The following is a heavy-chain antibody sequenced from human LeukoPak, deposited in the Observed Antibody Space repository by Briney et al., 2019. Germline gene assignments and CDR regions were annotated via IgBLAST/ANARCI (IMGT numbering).Heavy chain of an antibody. V-gene: IGHV3-23*01. CDR3: AKGDYGDYVTIDY. J-gene: IGHJ4*02. CDR2: ISGSGGST. D-gene: IGHD4-17*01. CDR1: GFTFDDYA. Sequence: AGGSLRLSCAASGFTFDDYAMHWVRQAPGKGLEWVSAISGSGGSTYYADSVKGRFTISRDNSKDTLYLQMNSLRAEDTAVYYCAKGDYGDYVTIDYWGQGTLVTVSS.